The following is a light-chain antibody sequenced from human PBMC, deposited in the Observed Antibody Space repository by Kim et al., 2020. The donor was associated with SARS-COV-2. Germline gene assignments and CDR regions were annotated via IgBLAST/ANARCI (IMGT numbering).Light chain of an antibody. CDR3: SSYAASESLL. CDR2: EVN. Sequence: GQSVTISCTGTSSDVGGYNYVSWYQQHPGKAPKLLIYEVNKWPSGVPDRFSGSKSGNTASLTVSGLRPEDEADYYCSSYAASESLLFGGGTQLTVL. J-gene: IGLJ2*01. V-gene: IGLV2-8*01. CDR1: SSDVGGYNY.